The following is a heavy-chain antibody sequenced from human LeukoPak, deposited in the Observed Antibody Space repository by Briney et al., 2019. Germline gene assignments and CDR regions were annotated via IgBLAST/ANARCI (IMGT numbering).Heavy chain of an antibody. CDR1: GFTFSSYS. CDR3: ARDRYYDAFDI. CDR2: ISYDGRNK. J-gene: IGHJ3*02. D-gene: IGHD2-8*01. V-gene: IGHV3-30*04. Sequence: GRSLRLSCAASGFTFSSYSMHWVRQAPGKGLEWVAVISYDGRNKYYADSVKDRFTISRDTSKNTLYLQMTSLRAEDTAVYYCARDRYYDAFDIWGQGTIVTVSS.